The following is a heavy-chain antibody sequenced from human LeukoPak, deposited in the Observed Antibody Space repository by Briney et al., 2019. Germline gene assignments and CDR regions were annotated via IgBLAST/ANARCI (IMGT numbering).Heavy chain of an antibody. CDR1: GYTFTSFD. CDR2: ISAYNGNT. Sequence: ASVKVSCKASGYTFTSFDFNWVRQAPGQGLEWMGWISAYNGNTTYAQTFQGRVTMTEDTSTDTAYMELSSLRSEDTAVYYCATRRGDYVWGSYRQYWYFDLWGRGTLVTVSS. CDR3: ATRRGDYVWGSYRQYWYFDL. J-gene: IGHJ2*01. D-gene: IGHD3-16*02. V-gene: IGHV1-18*01.